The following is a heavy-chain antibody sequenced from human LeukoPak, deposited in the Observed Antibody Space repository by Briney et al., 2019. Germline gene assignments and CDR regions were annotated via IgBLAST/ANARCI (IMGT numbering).Heavy chain of an antibody. CDR1: GFTFSSYG. Sequence: QAGGSLRLSCAASGFTFSSYGMHWVRQAPGKGLEWVAVISYDGSNKYYADSVKGRFTISRDNSKNTLYPQMNSLRAEDTAVYYCARTLPAAMSHDAFDIWGQGTMVTVSS. D-gene: IGHD2-2*01. J-gene: IGHJ3*02. CDR3: ARTLPAAMSHDAFDI. CDR2: ISYDGSNK. V-gene: IGHV3-30*03.